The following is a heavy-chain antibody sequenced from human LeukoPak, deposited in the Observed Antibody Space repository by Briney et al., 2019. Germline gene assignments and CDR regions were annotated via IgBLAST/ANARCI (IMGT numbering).Heavy chain of an antibody. V-gene: IGHV4-39*07. J-gene: IGHJ4*02. CDR1: GGSISSSTYY. CDR2: MYYSGST. CDR3: ARLLRWPMIFDY. Sequence: PSETLSLTCTVSGGSISSSTYYWGWVRQPPGKGLEWIGSMYYSGSTYYDPSLKSRVTISVDTSKNQFSLKLSSVTAADTAVYYCARLLRWPMIFDYWGQGALVTVSS. D-gene: IGHD4-23*01.